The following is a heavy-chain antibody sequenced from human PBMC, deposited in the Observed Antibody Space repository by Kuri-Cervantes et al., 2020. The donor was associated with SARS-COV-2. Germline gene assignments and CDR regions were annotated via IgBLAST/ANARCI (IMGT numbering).Heavy chain of an antibody. CDR3: ARDRLQPTWGSSFWYFDL. V-gene: IGHV4-31*02. CDR1: GGSISSGDYY. J-gene: IGHJ2*01. CDR2: IYYSGST. D-gene: IGHD7-27*01. Sequence: LRLSCTVSGGSISSGDYYWSWIRQPPGKGPEWIGYIYYSGSTYYNPSLKSRVTISVDTSKNQFSLRLSSVTAADTAVYYCARDRLQPTWGSSFWYFDLWGRGTLVTVSS.